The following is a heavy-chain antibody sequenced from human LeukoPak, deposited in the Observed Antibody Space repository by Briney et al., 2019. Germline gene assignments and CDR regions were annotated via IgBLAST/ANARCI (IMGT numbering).Heavy chain of an antibody. CDR3: ARDLLTAMVLYYYYYMDV. CDR2: IKQDGSEK. D-gene: IGHD5-18*01. V-gene: IGHV3-7*01. CDR1: GFTFSSYG. J-gene: IGHJ6*03. Sequence: GGSLRLSCAASGFTFSSYGMHWVRQAPGKGLEWVANIKQDGSEKYYVDSVKGRFTISRDNAKNSLYLQMNSLRAEDTAVYYCARDLLTAMVLYYYYYMDVWGKGTTVTVSS.